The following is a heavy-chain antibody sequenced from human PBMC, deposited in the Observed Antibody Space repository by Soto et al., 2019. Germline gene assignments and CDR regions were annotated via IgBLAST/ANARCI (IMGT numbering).Heavy chain of an antibody. J-gene: IGHJ1*01. CDR2: IYWDDDK. CDR3: AHSLYYDSSGYYSRSEYFQH. CDR1: GFSLSTSGVG. D-gene: IGHD3-22*01. Sequence: QITLKESGPTLVKPTQTLTLTCTLSGFSLSTSGVGVGWIRQPPGKALEWLALIYWDDDKRYSPSLKSRLTITKDTSKNQVVLTMTNMYPVDTATYYCAHSLYYDSSGYYSRSEYFQHWGQGTLVTVSS. V-gene: IGHV2-5*02.